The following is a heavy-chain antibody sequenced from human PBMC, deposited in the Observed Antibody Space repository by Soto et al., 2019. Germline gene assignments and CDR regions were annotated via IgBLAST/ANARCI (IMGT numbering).Heavy chain of an antibody. D-gene: IGHD3-3*01. CDR1: GFTFSSYW. CDR3: ARDFPDYDFWSGPTAPYYYYGMDV. CDR2: IKQDGSEK. Sequence: PGGSLRLSCAASGFTFSSYWMSWVRQAPGKGLEWVANIKQDGSEKYYVDSVKGRFTISRDNAKNSLYLQMNSLRAEDTAVYYCARDFPDYDFWSGPTAPYYYYGMDVWGQGTTVTVSS. J-gene: IGHJ6*02. V-gene: IGHV3-7*05.